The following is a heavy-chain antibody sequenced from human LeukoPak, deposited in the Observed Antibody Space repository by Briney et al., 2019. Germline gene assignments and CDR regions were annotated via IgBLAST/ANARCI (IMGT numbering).Heavy chain of an antibody. D-gene: IGHD1-26*01. CDR1: GFTFSSYA. Sequence: PGGSLRLSCAASGFTFSSYAMSWVRQAPGKGLEWVSVIRGSGGSTYYADSVKGRFTISRDNSKNTLYLQMNSLRAEDTAVYYCAKGSVGASRPDYFDYWGQGTLVTVSS. CDR3: AKGSVGASRPDYFDY. V-gene: IGHV3-23*01. J-gene: IGHJ4*02. CDR2: IRGSGGST.